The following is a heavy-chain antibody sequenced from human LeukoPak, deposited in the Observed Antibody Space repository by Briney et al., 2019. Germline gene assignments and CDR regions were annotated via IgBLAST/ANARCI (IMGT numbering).Heavy chain of an antibody. V-gene: IGHV7-4-1*02. CDR2: INSNTGNP. D-gene: IGHD3-10*01. CDR1: GYTFTSYA. J-gene: IGHJ4*02. Sequence: ASVKVSCKASGYTFTSYAMNWVRQAPGQGLEWMGWINSNTGNPTYAQGFTGRFVFSLDTSVSTAYLQISSLKAEDTAVYYCARGSAGSGSYCLAYWGQGTLVTVSS. CDR3: ARGSAGSGSYCLAY.